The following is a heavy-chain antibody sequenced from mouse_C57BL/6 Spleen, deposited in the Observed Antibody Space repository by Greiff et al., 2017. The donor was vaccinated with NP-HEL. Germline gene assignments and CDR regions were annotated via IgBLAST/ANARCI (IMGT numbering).Heavy chain of an antibody. CDR2: IDPSDSET. CDR1: GYTFTSYW. J-gene: IGHJ3*01. V-gene: IGHV1-52*01. CDR3: AREDYYGSSPWFAY. Sequence: QVQLKQPGAELVRPGSSVKLSCKASGYTFTSYWMHWVKQRPIQGLEWIGNIDPSDSETHYNQKFKDKATLTVDKSSSTAYMQLSSLTSEDSAVYYCAREDYYGSSPWFAYWGQGTLVTDSA. D-gene: IGHD1-1*01.